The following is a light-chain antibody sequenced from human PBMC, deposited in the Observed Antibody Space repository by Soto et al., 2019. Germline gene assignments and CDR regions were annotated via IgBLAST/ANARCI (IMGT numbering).Light chain of an antibody. CDR1: QSVSSNY. Sequence: EIVLTQSPGTLSLSPGERATLSCRASQSVSSNYLAWYQQKPGQAPRLLINGASSRATGIPDRFSASGSGTDFTLTISRLEPEDFAVYYCQQYGTSALFTFGHGTKVDIK. CDR2: GAS. CDR3: QQYGTSALFT. V-gene: IGKV3-20*01. J-gene: IGKJ3*01.